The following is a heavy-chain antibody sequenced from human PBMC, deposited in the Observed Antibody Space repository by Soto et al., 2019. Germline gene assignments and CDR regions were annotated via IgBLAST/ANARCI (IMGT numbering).Heavy chain of an antibody. J-gene: IGHJ4*02. Sequence: ASVKVSCKASGYTFTTYFMQWVRQAPGQGLEWMGIINPSDGTTSYAQKFQGRVTMTRDTSTSTVYMDLSNLRSEDTAVYYCARERTYYSFDYWGQGTLVTVSS. V-gene: IGHV1-46*01. D-gene: IGHD1-26*01. CDR1: GYTFTTYF. CDR3: ARERTYYSFDY. CDR2: INPSDGTT.